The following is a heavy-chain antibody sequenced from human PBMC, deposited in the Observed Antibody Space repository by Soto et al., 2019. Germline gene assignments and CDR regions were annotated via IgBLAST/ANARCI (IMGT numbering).Heavy chain of an antibody. CDR3: ARSRYYDFWSGLNWFDP. CDR1: GFSLSTSGMC. D-gene: IGHD3-3*01. J-gene: IGHJ5*02. V-gene: IGHV2-70*01. Sequence: TXVNPTPHLPLTCSFSGFSLSTSGMCVSWIRQPPGKALEWLALIDWDDDKYYSTSLKTRLTISKDTSKNQVVLTMTNMDPVDTATYYCARSRYYDFWSGLNWFDPWGQGTLVTVSS. CDR2: IDWDDDK.